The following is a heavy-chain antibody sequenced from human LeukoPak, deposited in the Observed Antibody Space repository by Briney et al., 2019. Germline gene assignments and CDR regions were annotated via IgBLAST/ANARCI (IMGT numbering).Heavy chain of an antibody. V-gene: IGHV4-30-2*01. CDR2: IYHSGST. CDR1: GGSISSGGYS. CDR3: ARSGDLNWFDP. J-gene: IGHJ5*02. D-gene: IGHD1-26*01. Sequence: PSETLSLTCAVSGGSISSGGYSWSWIRQPPGKGLEWIGYIYHSGSTYYNPSLKSRVTISVDRSKNQFSLKLSSVTAADTAVYYCARSGDLNWFDPWGQGTLVTVSS.